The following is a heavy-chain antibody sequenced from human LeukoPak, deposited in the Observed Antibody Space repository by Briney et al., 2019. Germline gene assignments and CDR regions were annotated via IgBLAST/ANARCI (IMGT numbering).Heavy chain of an antibody. V-gene: IGHV3-23*01. J-gene: IGHJ4*02. Sequence: GGSLRLSCVSSGFTFSSHVMSWVRQAPGKGLEWVSAISGSGRDRYYADSVRGRFTISRDGSKNTVVLQMNSLRVDDTAVYYCXXXXSGDGVNFERGADYWGQGTQVTVSS. CDR1: GFTFSSHV. CDR3: XXXXSGDGVNFERGADY. D-gene: IGHD3-10*01. CDR2: ISGSGRDR.